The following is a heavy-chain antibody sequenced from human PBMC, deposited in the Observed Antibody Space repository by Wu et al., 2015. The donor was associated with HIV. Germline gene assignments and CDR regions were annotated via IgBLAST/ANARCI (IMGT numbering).Heavy chain of an antibody. CDR3: ARGSVFTYYGSGSGAFDI. J-gene: IGHJ3*02. CDR1: GGTFSSYA. Sequence: QVQLVQSGAEVKKPGSSVKVSCKASGGTFSSYAISWVRQAPGQGLEWMGGIIPIFGTANYAQKFQGRVTITTDESTSTAYMELSSLRSEDTAVYYCARGSVFTYYGSGSGAFDIWGQGTMVTVSS. V-gene: IGHV1-69*05. CDR2: IIPIFGTA. D-gene: IGHD3-10*01.